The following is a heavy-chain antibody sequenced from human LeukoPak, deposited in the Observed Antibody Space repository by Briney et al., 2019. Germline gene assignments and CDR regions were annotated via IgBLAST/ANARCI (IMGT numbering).Heavy chain of an antibody. CDR3: ARVGTVTRGYYYYYMDV. CDR2: INSNSGGT. D-gene: IGHD4-11*01. V-gene: IGHV1-2*02. J-gene: IGHJ6*03. CDR1: GYTFTGNY. Sequence: GSVKVSCKASGYTFTGNYMHWVRQAPGQGLEWMGWINSNSGGTNYAQKFQGRVTMTRDTSISTAYMELSRLRSDDTAVYYCARVGTVTRGYYYYYMDVWGKGTTVTVSS.